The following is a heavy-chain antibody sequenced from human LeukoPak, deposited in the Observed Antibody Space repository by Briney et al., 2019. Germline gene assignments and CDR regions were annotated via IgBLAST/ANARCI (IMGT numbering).Heavy chain of an antibody. D-gene: IGHD6-13*01. CDR3: AKPERGAAGNWFDP. V-gene: IGHV4-59*12. J-gene: IGHJ5*02. CDR1: GGSISSFY. CDR2: IYYTWST. Sequence: PSETLSLTCTVSGGSISSFYWSWIRQPPGKGLEVIGNIYYTWSTNYNPSPKSRVTISVDTSKNQFSLKLSSVTAADTAVYYCAKPERGAAGNWFDPWGQGTLVTVSS.